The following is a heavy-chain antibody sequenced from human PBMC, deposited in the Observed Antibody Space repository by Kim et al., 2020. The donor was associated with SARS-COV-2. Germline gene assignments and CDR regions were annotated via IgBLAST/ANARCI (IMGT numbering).Heavy chain of an antibody. V-gene: IGHV5-10-1*01. CDR3: ARGVTMVRGVITYGMDV. Sequence: GESLKISCKGSGYSFTSYWISWVRQMPGKGLEWMGRIDPSDSYTNYSPSFQCHVTISADKSISTAYLQWSSLKASDTAMYYCARGVTMVRGVITYGMDVWGQGTTVTVSS. CDR2: IDPSDSYT. D-gene: IGHD3-10*01. J-gene: IGHJ6*02. CDR1: GYSFTSYW.